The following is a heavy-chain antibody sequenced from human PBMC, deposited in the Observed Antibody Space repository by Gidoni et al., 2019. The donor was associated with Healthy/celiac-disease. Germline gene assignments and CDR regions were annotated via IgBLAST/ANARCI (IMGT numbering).Heavy chain of an antibody. Sequence: QVQLVQSGAEVKKPGASVKVSCKASGYTFTSYYMHWVRQATGQGLEWMGIINPSGGSTSYAQKFQGRVTMTRDTSTSTVYMELSSLRSEDTAVYYCARDKLCGGDCWVFDYWGQGTLVTVSS. CDR1: GYTFTSYY. CDR3: ARDKLCGGDCWVFDY. D-gene: IGHD2-21*01. V-gene: IGHV1-46*03. CDR2: INPSGGST. J-gene: IGHJ4*02.